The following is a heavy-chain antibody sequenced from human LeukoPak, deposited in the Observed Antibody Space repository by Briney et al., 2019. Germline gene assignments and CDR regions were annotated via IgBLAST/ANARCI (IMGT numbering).Heavy chain of an antibody. J-gene: IGHJ3*02. CDR3: ARGLLIHYYGSGSYLRAFDI. Sequence: ASVKVSCKASGYTFTSYDINWVRQATGQGLEWMGWMNPNSGNTGYAQKFQGRVTMTRNTSISTAYMELSSLRSEDTAVYYCARGLLIHYYGSGSYLRAFDIWGQGTMVTVSS. CDR1: GYTFTSYD. D-gene: IGHD3-10*01. V-gene: IGHV1-8*01. CDR2: MNPNSGNT.